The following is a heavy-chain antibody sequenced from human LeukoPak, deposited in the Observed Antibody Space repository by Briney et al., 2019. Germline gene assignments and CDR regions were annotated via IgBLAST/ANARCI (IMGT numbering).Heavy chain of an antibody. Sequence: PSETLSLTCTVSGGSISSSSYYWGWIRQPPGKGLEWIGSIYYSGSTYYNPSLKSRVTISVDTSKNQFSLKLSSVTAADTAVYYCARALAGGTTGYGANRFDYWGQGTLVTVSS. CDR3: ARALAGGTTGYGANRFDY. D-gene: IGHD3-9*01. CDR2: IYYSGST. CDR1: GGSISSSSYY. V-gene: IGHV4-39*07. J-gene: IGHJ4*02.